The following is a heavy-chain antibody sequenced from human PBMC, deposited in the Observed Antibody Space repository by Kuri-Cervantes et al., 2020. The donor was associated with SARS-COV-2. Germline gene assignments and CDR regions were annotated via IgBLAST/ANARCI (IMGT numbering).Heavy chain of an antibody. J-gene: IGHJ6*02. CDR3: ARRRFGDFYYGMDV. CDR1: GGSISSYY. V-gene: IGHV4-59*12. D-gene: IGHD3-10*01. Sequence: ESLKISCTVSGGSISSYYWSWIRQPPGKGLEWIGYIYYSGSTNYNPSLKSRVTISVDTSKNQFSLKLSSVTAADTAVYYCARRRFGDFYYGMDVWGQGTTVTVSS. CDR2: IYYSGST.